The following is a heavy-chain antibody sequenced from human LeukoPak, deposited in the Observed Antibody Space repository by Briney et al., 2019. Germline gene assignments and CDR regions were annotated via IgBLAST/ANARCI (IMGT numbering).Heavy chain of an antibody. CDR2: ISSSSSYI. CDR1: GFTFSSYS. J-gene: IGHJ4*02. Sequence: GGSLRLSCAASGFTFSSYSMNWVRQAPGKGLEWVSSISSSSSYIYYADSVKGRFTISRDNAKNSLHLQMNSLRAEDTAVYYCARDPVVTGPLDYWGQGTLVTVSS. CDR3: ARDPVVTGPLDY. D-gene: IGHD2-21*02. V-gene: IGHV3-21*01.